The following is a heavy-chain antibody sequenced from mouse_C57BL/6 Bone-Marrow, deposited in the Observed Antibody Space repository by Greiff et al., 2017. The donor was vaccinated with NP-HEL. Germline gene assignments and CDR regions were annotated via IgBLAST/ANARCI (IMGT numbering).Heavy chain of an antibody. J-gene: IGHJ4*01. Sequence: QVQLKESEAELVKPGASVKISCKASGYTFTDYTIHWMKQRPEQGLERIGYIYPRDGSTKYNEKFKGKATLTADTSSSTAYMQLNSLTSEDSAVYVCAREGDYWGQGTSVTVSS. CDR1: GYTFTDYT. CDR2: IYPRDGST. V-gene: IGHV1-78*01. CDR3: AREGDY.